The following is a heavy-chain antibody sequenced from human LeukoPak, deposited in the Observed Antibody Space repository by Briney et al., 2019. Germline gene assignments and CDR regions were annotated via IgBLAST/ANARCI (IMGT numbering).Heavy chain of an antibody. V-gene: IGHV3-30*02. CDR1: GFSFSIFA. J-gene: IGHJ4*02. CDR2: IRYDGSNK. D-gene: IGHD2-2*03. Sequence: GGSLRLSCAASGFSFSIFATHWVRQAPGKGLEWVAFIRYDGSNKYYLDHVQRRFTISRDHSKPTLSLQMNSLRAEDTAVYYCAKEAVDIYYFDYWGQGTLVTVSS. CDR3: AKEAVDIYYFDY.